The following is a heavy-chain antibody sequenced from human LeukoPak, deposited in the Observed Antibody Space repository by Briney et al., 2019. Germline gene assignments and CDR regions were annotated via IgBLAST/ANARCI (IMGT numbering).Heavy chain of an antibody. V-gene: IGHV4-34*01. CDR2: INHSGST. Sequence: ASETLSLTCAVYGGSFIGFHWNWIRQPPGKGPEWIGDINHSGSTNYNPSLTSRVTISVDPSKNQFSLKLSSVTAADTAVYYCASYTGSYDSSAVGYWGQGTLVTVSS. J-gene: IGHJ4*02. CDR3: ASYTGSYDSSAVGY. CDR1: GGSFIGFH. D-gene: IGHD3-22*01.